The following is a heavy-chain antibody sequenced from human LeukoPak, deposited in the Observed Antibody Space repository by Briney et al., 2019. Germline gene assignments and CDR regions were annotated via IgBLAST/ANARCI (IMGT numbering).Heavy chain of an antibody. CDR2: ISSSGSTI. D-gene: IGHD6-19*01. J-gene: IGHJ4*02. Sequence: GGSLRLSCAASGFTFSSYEMNWVRQAPGKGLEWVSYISSSGSTIYYADSVKGRFTISRDNAKNSLYLQMNSLRAEDTAVYYCASPSTYSSVVDYWGQGTLVTASS. CDR3: ASPSTYSSVVDY. CDR1: GFTFSSYE. V-gene: IGHV3-48*03.